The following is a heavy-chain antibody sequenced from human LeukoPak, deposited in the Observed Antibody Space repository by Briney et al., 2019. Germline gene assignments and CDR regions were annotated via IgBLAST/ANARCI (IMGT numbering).Heavy chain of an antibody. CDR1: GDSLSKYF. D-gene: IGHD4-17*01. J-gene: IGHJ4*02. Sequence: SETLSLTCSVSGDSLSKYFWSWIRQSPGKGLEWIGYIHYSGSTNYNPSLKNRVTMSVDTSKNQFSLKLNSVTAAATAVYYCARVPLTVTTEYYFDYWGQGTLVTVSS. CDR2: IHYSGST. CDR3: ARVPLTVTTEYYFDY. V-gene: IGHV4-59*01.